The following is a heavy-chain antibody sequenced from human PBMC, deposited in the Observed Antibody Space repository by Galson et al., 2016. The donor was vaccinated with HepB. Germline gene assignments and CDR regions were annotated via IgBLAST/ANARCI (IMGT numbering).Heavy chain of an antibody. CDR1: GGSINSTSSY. J-gene: IGHJ5*02. V-gene: IGHV4-39*01. D-gene: IGHD3-22*01. CDR3: ARHPYYDSTGYYLSNNWFDP. CDR2: MYYSGNT. Sequence: SETLSLTCTVSGGSINSTSSYWGWIRQPPGKGLEWIGSMYYSGNTFYNPSLILRVTISVDTSKNQFSLKVTSVTAEETAVYYCARHPYYDSTGYYLSNNWFDPWGQGTLVTVSS.